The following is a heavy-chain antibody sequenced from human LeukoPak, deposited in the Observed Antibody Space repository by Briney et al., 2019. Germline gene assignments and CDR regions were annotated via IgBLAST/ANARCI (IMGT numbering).Heavy chain of an antibody. CDR3: ARTLAARHTSGYIDY. J-gene: IGHJ4*02. D-gene: IGHD3-22*01. Sequence: GTSLRLSCAASGFTFNWHGFHWVRQAPGKGLEWVGVIWVDGSQKYYAESVKGRFTISRDNGKNSLYLQMNSLRAEDTAVYYCARTLAARHTSGYIDYWGQGTLVTVSS. CDR2: IWVDGSQK. CDR1: GFTFNWHG. V-gene: IGHV3-33*03.